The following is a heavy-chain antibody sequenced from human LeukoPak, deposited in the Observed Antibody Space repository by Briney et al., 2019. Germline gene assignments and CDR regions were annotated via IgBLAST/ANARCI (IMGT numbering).Heavy chain of an antibody. D-gene: IGHD1-26*01. J-gene: IGHJ4*02. Sequence: GGSLRLSCAASGFTFSSYGMHWVRQAPGKGLEWVAVIWYDGSNKYYADSVKGRFTISRDNSKNTLYLQMNSLRAEDTAVYYCAKDGGYGIVGATFDYWGQGTLVTVSS. CDR2: IWYDGSNK. CDR1: GFTFSSYG. V-gene: IGHV3-33*06. CDR3: AKDGGYGIVGATFDY.